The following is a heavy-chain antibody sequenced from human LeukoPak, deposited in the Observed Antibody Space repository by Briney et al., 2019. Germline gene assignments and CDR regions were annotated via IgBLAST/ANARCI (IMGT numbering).Heavy chain of an antibody. CDR2: ISSSSYI. CDR1: GFTFSSYS. Sequence: GGSLRLSCAASGFTFSSYSMNWVRQAPGKGLEWVSSISSSSYIYYADSVKGRFTISRDNAKNSLYLQMNSLRAEDTAVYYCARGAPYYYDSSGYAFDIWGQGTMVTVSS. D-gene: IGHD3-22*01. J-gene: IGHJ3*02. CDR3: ARGAPYYYDSSGYAFDI. V-gene: IGHV3-21*01.